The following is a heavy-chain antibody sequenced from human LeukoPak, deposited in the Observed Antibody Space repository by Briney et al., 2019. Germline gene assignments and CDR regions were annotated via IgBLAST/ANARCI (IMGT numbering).Heavy chain of an antibody. J-gene: IGHJ6*02. V-gene: IGHV1-2*02. CDR1: XYX. Sequence: XYXXHWXRQAPGQGLXWMGWXXXNSGGINYAQEFQGRVTMTRDTSISTAYMELSRLRSDDTAVYYCARYPIFGVVVVKGMDVWGQGTTVTVSS. CDR3: ARYPIFGVVVVKGMDV. CDR2: XXXNSGGI. D-gene: IGHD3-3*01.